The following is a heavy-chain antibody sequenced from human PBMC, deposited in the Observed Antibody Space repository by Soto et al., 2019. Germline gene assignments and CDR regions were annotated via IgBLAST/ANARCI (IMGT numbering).Heavy chain of an antibody. CDR2: ISYDGSNK. CDR1: GFTFSSYG. CDR3: AKGPAIVLVPAAMNNYYGRDV. Sequence: QVQLVESGGGVVQPGRSLRLSCAASGFTFSSYGMHWVRQAPGKGLEWVAVISYDGSNKYYADSVKGRFTISRDNCKNTLYLQMNCLGAGDTAGYYCAKGPAIVLVPAAMNNYYGRDVWCQGTTVTVSS. V-gene: IGHV3-30*18. J-gene: IGHJ6*02. D-gene: IGHD2-2*01.